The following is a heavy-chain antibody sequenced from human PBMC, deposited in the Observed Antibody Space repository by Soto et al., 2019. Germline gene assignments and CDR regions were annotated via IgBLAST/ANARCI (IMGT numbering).Heavy chain of an antibody. J-gene: IGHJ6*02. V-gene: IGHV3-30*18. CDR1: GFTFSSYG. Sequence: GGSLRLSCAASGFTFSSYGMHWVRQAPGKGLEWVAVISYDGSNKYYADSVKGRFTISRDNSKNTLYLQMNSLRAEDTAVYYCAKLGTTAVTSWNYYYGMDVWGQGTTVTVSS. CDR2: ISYDGSNK. CDR3: AKLGTTAVTSWNYYYGMDV. D-gene: IGHD4-17*01.